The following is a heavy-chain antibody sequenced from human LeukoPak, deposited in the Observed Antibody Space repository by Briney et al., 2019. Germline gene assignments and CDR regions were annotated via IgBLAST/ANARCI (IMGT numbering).Heavy chain of an antibody. Sequence: GGALRLSCSAPGFTFISYVLHWVPAAPGKGLKYVSDISGNGGSTYYADSVKGRFTISRDNSKNTLYLQMSSLRAEDTAVYYCVKDRVSGYSSGWTVFDYWGQGVTVSS. CDR1: GFTFISYV. CDR3: VKDRVSGYSSGWTVFDY. J-gene: IGHJ4*02. D-gene: IGHD6-19*01. CDR2: ISGNGGST. V-gene: IGHV3-64D*09.